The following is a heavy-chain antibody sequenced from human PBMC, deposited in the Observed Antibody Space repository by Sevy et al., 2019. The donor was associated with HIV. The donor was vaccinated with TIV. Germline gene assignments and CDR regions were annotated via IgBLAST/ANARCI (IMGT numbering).Heavy chain of an antibody. V-gene: IGHV4-4*02. CDR2: IYHSGST. CDR1: GGSISSSNW. Sequence: SETLSLTCAVSGGSISSSNWWSWVRQPPGKGLEWIGEIYHSGSTNYNPSLKSRVTISVGKSKNQFSLKLSSVTAADTAVYYCARAALMTTVTTMGSDIWGQGTMVTVSS. CDR3: ARAALMTTVTTMGSDI. J-gene: IGHJ3*02. D-gene: IGHD4-17*01.